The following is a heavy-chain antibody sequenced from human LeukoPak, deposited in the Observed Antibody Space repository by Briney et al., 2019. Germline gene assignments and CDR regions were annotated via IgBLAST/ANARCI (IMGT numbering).Heavy chain of an antibody. CDR2: IIPIFGTA. Sequence: SVKVSCKASGGTFSSYAISWVRQAPGQGLEWMGGIIPIFGTANYAQKFQGRVTITADESTSTAYMELSSLRSEDTAVYYCARAEDYYYYIDVWGKGTTVTVSS. CDR3: ARAEDYYYYIDV. J-gene: IGHJ6*03. V-gene: IGHV1-69*13. CDR1: GGTFSSYA.